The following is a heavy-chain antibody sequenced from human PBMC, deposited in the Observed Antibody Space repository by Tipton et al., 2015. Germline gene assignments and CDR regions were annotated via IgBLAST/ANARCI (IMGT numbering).Heavy chain of an antibody. CDR2: ISASGGST. J-gene: IGHJ4*02. CDR1: GFIFGSYV. D-gene: IGHD3-22*01. V-gene: IGHV3-23*01. Sequence: SLRLSCAASGFIFGSYVISWVRQVPGKGLEWVSAISASGGSTYYADSVRGRFTISRDNSKNTLYLQMSSLRAEDTAVYYCVKDGYYYDSGGYSPLDYWGQGTLVTVSS. CDR3: VKDGYYYDSGGYSPLDY.